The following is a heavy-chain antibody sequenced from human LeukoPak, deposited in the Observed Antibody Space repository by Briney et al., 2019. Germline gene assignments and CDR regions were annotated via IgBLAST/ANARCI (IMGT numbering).Heavy chain of an antibody. J-gene: IGHJ3*02. CDR3: AKHSSSFDAFDI. CDR1: GFTFSSYA. V-gene: IGHV3-23*01. CDR2: ISGSGGST. D-gene: IGHD6-13*01. Sequence: GGSLRLSCAASGFTFSSYAMSWVRQAPGKGLEWASAISGSGGSTYYADSVKGRFTISRDNSKNTLYLQMNSLRAEDTAVYYCAKHSSSFDAFDIWGQGTMVTVSS.